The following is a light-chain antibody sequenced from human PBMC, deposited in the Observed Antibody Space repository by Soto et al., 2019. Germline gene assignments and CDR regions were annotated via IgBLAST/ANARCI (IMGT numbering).Light chain of an antibody. CDR2: VAS. Sequence: EIVMTQSPATLSLSPGERATLSCRASQSISSNLAWYQQKPGQAPRLLIYVASTRAPDIPARFSGSGSGTEFTLTISSLQSADFAVYYCQHYNNWPPLTFGGGTKVEIK. CDR1: QSISSN. J-gene: IGKJ4*01. CDR3: QHYNNWPPLT. V-gene: IGKV3-15*01.